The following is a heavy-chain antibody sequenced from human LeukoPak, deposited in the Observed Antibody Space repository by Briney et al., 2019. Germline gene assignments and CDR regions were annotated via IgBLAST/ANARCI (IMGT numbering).Heavy chain of an antibody. CDR2: ISRSGSTK. CDR3: ARVLRYCSGGNCYSGGLGYMDV. V-gene: IGHV3-11*01. CDR1: GLTFSDYN. J-gene: IGHJ6*03. Sequence: GGSLRLSGAASGLTFSDYNMRWIRQAPGKGLEWVSSISRSGSTKYYADSVKGRFTISRDNAKNSLFLQMNSLRAEDTAVYYCARVLRYCSGGNCYSGGLGYMDVWGKGTTVTISS. D-gene: IGHD2-15*01.